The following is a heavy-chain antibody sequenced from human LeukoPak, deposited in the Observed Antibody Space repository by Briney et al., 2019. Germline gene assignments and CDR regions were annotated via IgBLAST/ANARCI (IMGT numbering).Heavy chain of an antibody. Sequence: GGSLRLSCAASGFTFSSYFWMHWVRQAPGKGLVWVSRIKRDGSSSTYADSVKGRFTISRDNAKNSLYLQMNTLRAEDTAVYYCVRDLDLGGYSSFEYWGQGTLVTVSS. CDR2: IKRDGSSS. V-gene: IGHV3-74*01. D-gene: IGHD4-23*01. CDR1: GFTFSSYFW. J-gene: IGHJ4*02. CDR3: VRDLDLGGYSSFEY.